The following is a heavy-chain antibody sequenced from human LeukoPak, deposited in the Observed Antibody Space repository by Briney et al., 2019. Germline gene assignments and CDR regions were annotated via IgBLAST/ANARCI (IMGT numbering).Heavy chain of an antibody. Sequence: SQTLSLTCTVSGGSISRYYWSWIRQPPGKGLEWIGYIYYSWSTNHNPSLKSRVTISVDTSNNQFSLNLSSVTAADTAVYYCARRQWPPSFDYWGQGTLVTVSS. CDR2: IYYSWST. J-gene: IGHJ4*02. CDR3: ARRQWPPSFDY. CDR1: GGSISRYY. V-gene: IGHV4-59*01. D-gene: IGHD6-19*01.